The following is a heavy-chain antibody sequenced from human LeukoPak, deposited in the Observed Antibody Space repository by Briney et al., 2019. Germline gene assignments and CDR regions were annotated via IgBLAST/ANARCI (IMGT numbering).Heavy chain of an antibody. CDR1: GGSISSYY. D-gene: IGHD3-22*01. V-gene: IGHV4-59*01. CDR3: ARSPWGYDGSGYGDAFDI. J-gene: IGHJ3*02. Sequence: SETLSLTCTVSGGSISSYYWSWIRQPPGKGLEWIGYIYYSGSPNYNPSLKNRVTISVDPSKNQFSLKLSSVTTADTAVYYCARSPWGYDGSGYGDAFDIWGQGTMVTVSS. CDR2: IYYSGSP.